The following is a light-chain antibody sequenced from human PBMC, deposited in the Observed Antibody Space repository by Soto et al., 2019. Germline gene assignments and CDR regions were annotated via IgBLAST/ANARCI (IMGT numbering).Light chain of an antibody. Sequence: QSLLTQPPSASGTPGHRVTISCSGGSSNIGSNTVNWYLHLPGAAPKLLIYGNDQRPSGVPDRFSGSKSGTSVFLAISGLQSEDEADYYCTAWDDSLRAVLFCGGTKVTVL. CDR1: SSNIGSNT. CDR2: GND. J-gene: IGLJ2*01. V-gene: IGLV1-44*01. CDR3: TAWDDSLRAVL.